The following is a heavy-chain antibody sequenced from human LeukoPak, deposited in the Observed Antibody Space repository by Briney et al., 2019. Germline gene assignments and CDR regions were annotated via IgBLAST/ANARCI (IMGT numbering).Heavy chain of an antibody. CDR2: IQDDGATT. D-gene: IGHD3-22*01. CDR1: GLTFSNFP. V-gene: IGHV3-30*02. J-gene: IGHJ4*02. CDR3: ATQSITLVVVISPFDY. Sequence: GGSLRLSCAASGLTFSNFPMHWVRQPPGRGLEWVALIQDDGATTNYADSVRGRFTISRDNSKSTVYLQMNSLKPDDTAVYYCATQSITLVVVISPFDYWGQGTLVTVSS.